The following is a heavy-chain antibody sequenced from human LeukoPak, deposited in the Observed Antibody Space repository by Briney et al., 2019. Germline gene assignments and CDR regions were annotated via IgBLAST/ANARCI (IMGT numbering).Heavy chain of an antibody. CDR2: INHSGST. V-gene: IGHV4-34*01. CDR1: GGSFSGYY. CDR3: ASDMAVAGYFDY. Sequence: SETLSLTCAVYGGSFSGYYWSWIRQPPGKGLEWIGEINHSGSTNYNPSLKSRVTISVDTSKNQFSLKLSSVTAADTAVYYCASDMAVAGYFDYWGQGTLVTVSS. J-gene: IGHJ4*02. D-gene: IGHD6-19*01.